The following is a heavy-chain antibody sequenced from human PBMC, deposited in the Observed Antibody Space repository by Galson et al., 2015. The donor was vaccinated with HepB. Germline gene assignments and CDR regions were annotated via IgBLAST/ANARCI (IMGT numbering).Heavy chain of an antibody. CDR2: ISYDGSNK. CDR1: GFTFSSYA. D-gene: IGHD3-3*01. Sequence: SLRLSCAASGFTFSSYAMHWVRQAPGKGLEWVAVISYDGSNKYYADSVKGRFTISRDNSKNTLYLQMNSLRAEDTAVYYCAHGVSSVGNWGQGTLVTVSS. J-gene: IGHJ4*02. V-gene: IGHV3-30-3*01. CDR3: AHGVSSVGN.